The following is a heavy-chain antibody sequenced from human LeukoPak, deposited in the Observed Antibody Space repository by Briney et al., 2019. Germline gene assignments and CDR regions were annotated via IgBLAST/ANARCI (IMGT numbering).Heavy chain of an antibody. CDR3: ARLYCSSTSCYYYYYMDV. CDR2: IYESGST. Sequence: PSETLSLTCAVYGGSSGGSFSGYYWGWIRQPPGKGLEWIGSIYESGSTYYNPSLKSRVTISVDTSKNQFSLKLSSVTAADTAVYYCARLYCSSTSCYYYYYMDVWGKGTTVTISS. V-gene: IGHV4-39*07. J-gene: IGHJ6*03. D-gene: IGHD2-2*01. CDR1: GGSSGGSFSGYY.